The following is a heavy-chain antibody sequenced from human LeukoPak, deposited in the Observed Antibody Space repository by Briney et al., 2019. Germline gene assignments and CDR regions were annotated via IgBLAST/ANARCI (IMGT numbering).Heavy chain of an antibody. Sequence: ASVKVSCKASGYTFTGYYMHWVRQAPGQGLEWMGWINPNSGGTNYAQKFQGRVTMTRDTSISTAYMELSRLRSDDTAVYYCARDPASVTDSSGYYLGFNWGQGTLVTVSP. D-gene: IGHD3-22*01. J-gene: IGHJ4*02. CDR2: INPNSGGT. V-gene: IGHV1-2*02. CDR1: GYTFTGYY. CDR3: ARDPASVTDSSGYYLGFN.